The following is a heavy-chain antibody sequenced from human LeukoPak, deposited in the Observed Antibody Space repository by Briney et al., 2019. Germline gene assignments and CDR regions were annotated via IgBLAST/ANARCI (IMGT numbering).Heavy chain of an antibody. Sequence: GGSLRLSCAAAGFTFSSYPMSWVRQAPGKGLEWVSAISDTGGSTYYADSVKGRFTISRDNSKNTLYLQMNSLRAEDTAVYYCAKTVNTMIVVVRDYFDYWGQGTLVTVSS. CDR1: GFTFSSYP. V-gene: IGHV3-23*01. D-gene: IGHD3-22*01. CDR2: ISDTGGST. CDR3: AKTVNTMIVVVRDYFDY. J-gene: IGHJ4*02.